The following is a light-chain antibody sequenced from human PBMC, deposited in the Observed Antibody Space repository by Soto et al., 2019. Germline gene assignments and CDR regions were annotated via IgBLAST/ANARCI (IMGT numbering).Light chain of an antibody. CDR1: QSVSSSN. CDR2: GAS. CDR3: QQYNNWPRRT. J-gene: IGKJ5*01. Sequence: DIVLTQSPDTLSLSPGERATLSCRASQSVSSSNLAWYQQKPGQAPRLLIYGASTRATGIPARFSGSGSGTEFTLTISSLQSEDFAVYYCQQYNNWPRRTFGQGTRLEIK. V-gene: IGKV3-15*01.